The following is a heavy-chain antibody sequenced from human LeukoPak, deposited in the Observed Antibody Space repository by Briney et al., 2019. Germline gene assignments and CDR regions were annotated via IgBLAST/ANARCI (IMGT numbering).Heavy chain of an antibody. CDR2: IYYSGST. CDR3: ARRRRVTMVRGVMGWFDP. Sequence: SETLSLTCIVSGGSISSSRDYWAWIRQPPGKGLEWIANIYYSGSTYYSPSLKSRVTISVDTSKNQFSLKLSSVTAADTAVYYCARRRRVTMVRGVMGWFDPWGQGTLVTVSS. J-gene: IGHJ5*02. CDR1: GGSISSSRDY. V-gene: IGHV4-39*01. D-gene: IGHD3-10*01.